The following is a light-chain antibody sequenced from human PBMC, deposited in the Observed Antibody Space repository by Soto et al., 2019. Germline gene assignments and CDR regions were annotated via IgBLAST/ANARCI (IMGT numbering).Light chain of an antibody. V-gene: IGKV3D-20*01. CDR2: DAS. CDR3: QQYGSSWT. CDR1: QSVSSRY. J-gene: IGKJ1*01. Sequence: IVLTQSPATLSLSPGERATLSCRASQSVSSRYLAWYQQKPGLAPRLLIYDASSRATGIPDRFSGSGSGTEFNLTISSLQSEDFAVYYCQQYGSSWTFGQGTKVDIK.